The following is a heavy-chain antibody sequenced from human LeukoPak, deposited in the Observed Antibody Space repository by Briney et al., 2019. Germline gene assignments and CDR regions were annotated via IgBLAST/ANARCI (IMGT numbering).Heavy chain of an antibody. CDR3: ARKRSTSFYYYGMDV. Sequence: GGSLRLSCAASGFTFSSYGMHWVRQAPGKGLEWVAVIRHDGSNKYYADSVKGRFTISRGNSKNTLYLQMNSLRAEDTAVYYCARKRSTSFYYYGMDVWGKGTTVTVSS. J-gene: IGHJ6*04. CDR2: IRHDGSNK. CDR1: GFTFSSYG. V-gene: IGHV3-33*01. D-gene: IGHD2-2*01.